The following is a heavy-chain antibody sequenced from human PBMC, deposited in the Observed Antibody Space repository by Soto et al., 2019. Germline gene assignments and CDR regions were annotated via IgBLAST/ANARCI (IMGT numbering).Heavy chain of an antibody. J-gene: IGHJ4*02. CDR2: ISAYNGNT. CDR1: GYTFTSYG. V-gene: IGHV1-18*01. CDR3: LEAPHPSYFAS. D-gene: IGHD1-1*01. Sequence: QVQLVQSGAEVKKPGASVKVSCKASGYTFTSYGISWVRQAPGQGLEWMGWISAYNGNTNYAQKLQGRVTMTTETPTRKATMELRSLRSNDTAVYSCLEAPHPSYFASGGKGTLV.